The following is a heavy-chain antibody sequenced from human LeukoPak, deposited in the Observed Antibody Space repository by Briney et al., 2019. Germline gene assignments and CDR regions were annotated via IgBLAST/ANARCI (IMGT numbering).Heavy chain of an antibody. Sequence: ASVKVSCKASGYTFTSYGISWVRQAPGQGLEWMGWISAYNGNTNYAQKLQGRVTMTTDASTSTAYMELRSLRSDDTAVYYCARQGVVAATSPNNWFDPWGQGTLVTVSS. D-gene: IGHD2-15*01. CDR1: GYTFTSYG. J-gene: IGHJ5*02. CDR2: ISAYNGNT. V-gene: IGHV1-18*01. CDR3: ARQGVVAATSPNNWFDP.